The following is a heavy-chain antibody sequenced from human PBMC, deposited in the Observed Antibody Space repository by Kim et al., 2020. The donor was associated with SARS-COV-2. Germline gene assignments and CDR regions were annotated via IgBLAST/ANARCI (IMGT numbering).Heavy chain of an antibody. CDR2: LSSGGGSA. D-gene: IGHD4-17*01. CDR1: GFTFTDNA. Sequence: GGSLRLSCAASGFTFTDNAMAWVRQAPGKGLEWVSTLSSGGGSAFYAASVKGRFTISRDNFENILYLQMSGLRADDTAVYYCAKVRTGRFENWGQGTLVSVSS. J-gene: IGHJ4*02. V-gene: IGHV3-23*01. CDR3: AKVRTGRFEN.